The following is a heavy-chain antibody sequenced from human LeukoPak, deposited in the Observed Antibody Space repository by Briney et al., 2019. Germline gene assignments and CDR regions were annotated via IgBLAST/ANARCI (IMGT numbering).Heavy chain of an antibody. J-gene: IGHJ6*03. CDR1: GYTFTIYD. D-gene: IGHD1-26*01. V-gene: IGHV1-8*03. CDR2: MNPDSGNT. Sequence: ASVKVSCKASGYTFTIYDISWVRQATGQGLEWMGWMNPDSGNTGYAQKFQGRVTITRNTSISTAYMELSSLRSEDTAVYYCARDRGSYYEGYYYYYMDVWGKGTTVTVSS. CDR3: ARDRGSYYEGYYYYYMDV.